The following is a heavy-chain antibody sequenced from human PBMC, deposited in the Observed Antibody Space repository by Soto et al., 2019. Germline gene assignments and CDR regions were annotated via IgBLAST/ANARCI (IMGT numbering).Heavy chain of an antibody. D-gene: IGHD3-10*01. CDR2: IIPIFGTA. J-gene: IGHJ4*02. V-gene: IGHV1-69*13. CDR3: ARKRLRVRGGFDY. CDR1: GGTFSSYA. Sequence: SVKVSCKASGGTFSSYAISWVRQAPGQGLEWMGGIIPIFGTANYAQKFQGRVTITADESTSTAYMELSSLRSEDTAVYYCARKRLRVRGGFDYWGQGTLVTVSS.